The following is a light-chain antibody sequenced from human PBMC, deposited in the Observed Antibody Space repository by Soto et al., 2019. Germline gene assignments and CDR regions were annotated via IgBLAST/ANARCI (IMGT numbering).Light chain of an antibody. Sequence: SVLTQPASVSGSPGQSIAISCTGARTDIDGYDYVSWYQQHPGQAPQLIIYDVYNRASGVSHRFSGSKSGDTASLTISGLQAEDEADYYCTSYTSSTPFYVFGTGTKVTVL. CDR3: TSYTSSTPFYV. CDR2: DVY. V-gene: IGLV2-14*03. J-gene: IGLJ1*01. CDR1: RTDIDGYDY.